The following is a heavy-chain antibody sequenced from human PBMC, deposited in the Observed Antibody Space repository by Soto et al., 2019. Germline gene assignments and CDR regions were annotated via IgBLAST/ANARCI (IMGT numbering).Heavy chain of an antibody. CDR2: ISSRGSTI. J-gene: IGHJ5*02. CDR3: PRSYPAVTGTNCFGP. D-gene: IGHD6-19*01. CDR1: GFTFGYYG. V-gene: IGHV3-48*03. Sequence: MRLSCAASGFTFGYYGMNCVRHAHAKPPEWVSYISSRGSTIYYADSVKGRYSISRDNDKNPMYLQMNSXTAEDTAVHYFPRSYPAVTGTNCFGPGVQATLVCLSS.